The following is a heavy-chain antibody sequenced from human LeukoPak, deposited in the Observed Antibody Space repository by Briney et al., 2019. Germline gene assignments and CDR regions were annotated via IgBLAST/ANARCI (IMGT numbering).Heavy chain of an antibody. CDR3: ARGDYYGSGSPSHY. Sequence: PSETLSLTCTVSGGSISSGGYYWSWIRQHPGKGLEWIGYIYYSGSTYYNPSLKSRVTISVDPSKNHFSLKLSSVTAADTAVYYSARGDYYGSGSPSHYLGQGTLVTVSS. V-gene: IGHV4-31*03. CDR2: IYYSGST. CDR1: GGSISSGGYY. J-gene: IGHJ4*02. D-gene: IGHD3-10*01.